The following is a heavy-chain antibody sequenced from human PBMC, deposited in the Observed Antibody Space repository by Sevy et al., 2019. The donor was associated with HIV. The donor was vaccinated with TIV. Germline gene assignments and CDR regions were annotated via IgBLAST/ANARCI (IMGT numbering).Heavy chain of an antibody. CDR3: ARLIKDIVVVPAASSYYYYYYGMDV. CDR1: GYSFTSYW. D-gene: IGHD2-2*01. Sequence: GGSLKISCKGSGYSFTSYWIGWVRQMPGKGLEWMGIIYPGDSDTRYSPSFQGQVTIPANKSISTAYLQWSSLKASDTATYYCARLIKDIVVVPAASSYYYYYYGMDVWGQGTTVTVSS. V-gene: IGHV5-51*01. J-gene: IGHJ6*02. CDR2: IYPGDSDT.